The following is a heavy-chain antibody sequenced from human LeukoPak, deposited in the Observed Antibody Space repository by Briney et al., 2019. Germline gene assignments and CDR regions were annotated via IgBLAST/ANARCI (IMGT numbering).Heavy chain of an antibody. CDR3: ARGLTYYYYYSYMNV. V-gene: IGHV1-2*02. J-gene: IGHJ6*03. CDR1: GFTFTGYY. CDR2: INPNTGGT. Sequence: ASVKVSCKASGFTFTGYYVHWVRQAPGQRLEWMGWINPNTGGTNYAQKFQGRVTMTRDTSINTAYMELSRLSSDDTAVYYCARGLTYYYYYSYMNVWGKGTTVTVSS.